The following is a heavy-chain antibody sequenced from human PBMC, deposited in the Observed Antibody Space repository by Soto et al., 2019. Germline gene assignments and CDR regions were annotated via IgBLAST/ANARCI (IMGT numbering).Heavy chain of an antibody. CDR1: GYTFTSYD. V-gene: IGHV1-8*01. Sequence: QVQLVQSGAEVKKPGASVKVSCKASGYTFTSYDINWVRQATGQGLEWMGWMNPNSGNTGYAQKFQGRVTMTRNTSISTAYMELSSLRSEDTAVYYCARGASGWHYYYYYYMDVWGKGTTVTVSS. CDR3: ARGASGWHYYYYYYMDV. J-gene: IGHJ6*03. D-gene: IGHD6-19*01. CDR2: MNPNSGNT.